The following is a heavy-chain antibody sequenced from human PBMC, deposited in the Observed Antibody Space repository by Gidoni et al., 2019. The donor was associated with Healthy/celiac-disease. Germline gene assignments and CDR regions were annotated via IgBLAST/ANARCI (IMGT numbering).Heavy chain of an antibody. V-gene: IGHV3-23*01. D-gene: IGHD2-15*01. CDR2: ISGSGGST. CDR3: AKGILGGVVVAALDY. CDR1: GFTFSSYA. J-gene: IGHJ4*02. Sequence: EVQLLESGGGLVQPGGSLRLSCAASGFTFSSYAMSWVRQAPGNGLEWFSAISGSGGSTYYADSVKGRFTSSRDNSKNTLYLQMNSLRAEDTAVYYCAKGILGGVVVAALDYWGQGTLVTVSS.